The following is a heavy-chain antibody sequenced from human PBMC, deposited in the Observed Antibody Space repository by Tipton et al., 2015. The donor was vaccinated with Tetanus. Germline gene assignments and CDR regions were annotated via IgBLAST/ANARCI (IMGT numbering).Heavy chain of an antibody. CDR3: ARESQPHLLWFGEDAFDI. V-gene: IGHV4-39*02. CDR1: GGSISSSSYY. CDR2: IYYSGST. J-gene: IGHJ3*02. D-gene: IGHD3-10*01. Sequence: TLSLTCTVSGGSISSSSYYWGWIRQPPGKGLEWIGSIYYSGSTYYNPSLKSRVTISVDTSKNQFSLKLSSVTAADTAVYYCARESQPHLLWFGEDAFDIWGQGTMVTVSS.